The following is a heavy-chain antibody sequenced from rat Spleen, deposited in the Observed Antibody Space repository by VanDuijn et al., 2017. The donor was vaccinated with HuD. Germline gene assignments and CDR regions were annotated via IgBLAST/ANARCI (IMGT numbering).Heavy chain of an antibody. CDR2: ISTGGGNT. Sequence: EVQLVESGGGLVQPGRSLKLSCAASGFTFSNYGMAWVRQTPTKGLEWVASISTGGGNTYYRDSVKGRFTISRDNAKSTLYLQMDSLRSEETATYYCARVDGYYRTMDAWGQGASVTVSS. CDR1: GFTFSNYG. CDR3: ARVDGYYRTMDA. V-gene: IGHV5S11*01. J-gene: IGHJ4*01. D-gene: IGHD1-12*03.